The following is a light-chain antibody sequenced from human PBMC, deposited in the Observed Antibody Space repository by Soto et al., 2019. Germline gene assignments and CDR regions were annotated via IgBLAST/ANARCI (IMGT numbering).Light chain of an antibody. CDR2: GVS. V-gene: IGKV3-15*01. CDR1: QSVSSN. Sequence: EIVMTQSPATLSVSPGESATLSCRASQSVSSNLAWYQQKPGQAPRLLIYGVSSRATGVPARFSGSGSGTEFTLTINSLLSEDFGVYYCQQYKSWPTFGQGTKVDI. CDR3: QQYKSWPT. J-gene: IGKJ1*01.